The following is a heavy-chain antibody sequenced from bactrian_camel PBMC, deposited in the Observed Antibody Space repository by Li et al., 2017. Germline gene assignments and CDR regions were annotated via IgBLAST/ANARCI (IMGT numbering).Heavy chain of an antibody. CDR2: IYIGDSST. CDR3: AADCVRWDPQRGRFGNKY. Sequence: QVQLVESGGGSVQAGGSLRPSCAASELSYSTACMGWFRQAPGQEREWVTSIYIGDSSTYYADSVKGRSTISQDKSNNTLTLQMSSLKTEDTAVYYCAADCVRWDPQRGRFGNKYWGQGTQVTVSS. D-gene: IGHD5*01. CDR1: ELSYSTAC. V-gene: IGHV3S1*01. J-gene: IGHJ4*01.